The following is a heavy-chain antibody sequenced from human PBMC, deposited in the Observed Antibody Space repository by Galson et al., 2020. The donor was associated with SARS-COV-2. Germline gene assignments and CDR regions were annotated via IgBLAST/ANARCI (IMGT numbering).Heavy chain of an antibody. V-gene: IGHV4-39*07. CDR3: ARDATSSGWYNWFDP. D-gene: IGHD6-19*01. J-gene: IGHJ5*02. CDR1: GGSIRSSNYY. CDR2: VLNSGTT. Sequence: SETLSLICTVSGGSIRSSNYYWGWIRQPPGKGLEWIGSVLNSGTTHYSPSLQSRVTISVDTSKNQFSLNLNSVTAADTAMYYCARDATSSGWYNWFDPWGQGTLVTVSS.